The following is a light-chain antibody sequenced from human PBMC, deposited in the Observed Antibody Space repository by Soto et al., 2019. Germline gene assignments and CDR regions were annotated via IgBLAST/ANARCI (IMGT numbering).Light chain of an antibody. CDR3: QQSYSTPRT. V-gene: IGKV1-39*01. CDR1: QSISSY. J-gene: IGKJ1*01. CDR2: AAS. Sequence: DIQMTQSPSSLSASVGDRVTITCRASQSISSYLNWYQQKPGKAPKLLIYAASSLQSGVSSRFSGCGSGTDFTLTISSLQPEDFATYYCQQSYSTPRTFGQGTKVEIK.